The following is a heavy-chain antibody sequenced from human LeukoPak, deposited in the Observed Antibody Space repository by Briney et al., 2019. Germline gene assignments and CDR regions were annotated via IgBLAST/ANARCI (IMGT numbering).Heavy chain of an antibody. D-gene: IGHD4-23*01. CDR2: ISSSGTVI. J-gene: IGHJ4*02. CDR3: ARRGDGGRSFDL. CDR1: GFTLNNYV. V-gene: IGHV3-11*01. Sequence: GGSLRLSCAASGFTLNNYVMSWIRQAPGKGLEWISYISSSGTVIYYTDSVKGRFTISRDNSKNTLYLQMNSLRAEDTAVYYCARRGDGGRSFDLWGQGTLVTVSS.